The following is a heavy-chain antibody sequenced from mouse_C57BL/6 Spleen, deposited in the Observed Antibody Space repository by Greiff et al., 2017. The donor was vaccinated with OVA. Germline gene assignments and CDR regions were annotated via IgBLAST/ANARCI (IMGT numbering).Heavy chain of an antibody. D-gene: IGHD1-1*01. Sequence: QVQLQQSGPELVKPGASVKISCKASGYSFTSYYIHWVKQRPGQGLEWIGWIYPGSGNTKYNEKFKGKATLTADTSSSTAYMQLSSLTSEDSAVYYCARGAYGSSLDYWGQGTTLTVSS. CDR1: GYSFTSYY. CDR3: ARGAYGSSLDY. CDR2: IYPGSGNT. V-gene: IGHV1-66*01. J-gene: IGHJ2*01.